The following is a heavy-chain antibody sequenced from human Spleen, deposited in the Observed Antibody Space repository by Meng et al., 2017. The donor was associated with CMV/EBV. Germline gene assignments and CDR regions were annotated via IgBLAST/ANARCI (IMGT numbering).Heavy chain of an antibody. CDR3: ARSRTPPYYYGSGSPTFDVFDI. CDR2: IIPIFGTA. CDR1: GGTFSSYA. D-gene: IGHD3-10*01. Sequence: SVKVSCKASGGTFSSYAISWVRQAPGQGLEWMGGIIPIFGTANYAQKFQGRVTITTDESTSTAYMELSSLRSEDTAVYYCARSRTPPYYYGSGSPTFDVFDIWGQGTMVTVSS. V-gene: IGHV1-69*05. J-gene: IGHJ3*02.